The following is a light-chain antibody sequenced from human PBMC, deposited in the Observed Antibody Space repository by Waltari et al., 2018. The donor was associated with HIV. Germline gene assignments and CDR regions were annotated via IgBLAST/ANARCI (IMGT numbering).Light chain of an antibody. Sequence: QSALTQPPSASGSPGQSVTISCTGTSNDIGRSNSVSWYQQHPGKAPRLMIYEVFKRPSGVPDRFFGSISGSGNTASLTVSGLQAEDEADYYCSSYGGSNNLIFGGGTKLTVL. CDR3: SSYGGSNNLI. CDR2: EVF. CDR1: SNDIGRSNS. J-gene: IGLJ2*01. V-gene: IGLV2-8*01.